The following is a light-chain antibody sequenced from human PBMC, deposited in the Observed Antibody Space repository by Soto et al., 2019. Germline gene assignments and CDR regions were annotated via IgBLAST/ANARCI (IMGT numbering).Light chain of an antibody. V-gene: IGLV2-14*01. CDR3: ISYTSSSTWV. Sequence: QSALTQPASVSGSPGQSLTISYTGTSSDVGGYNYVSWYQQHPGKVPKLMIYDVSNRPSGVSNRFSGSKSGNTASLTISGLQAEDEADYYCISYTSSSTWVFGGGTKLTVL. J-gene: IGLJ3*02. CDR1: SSDVGGYNY. CDR2: DVS.